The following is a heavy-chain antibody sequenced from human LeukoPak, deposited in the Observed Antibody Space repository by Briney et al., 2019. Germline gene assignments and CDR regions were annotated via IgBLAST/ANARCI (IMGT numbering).Heavy chain of an antibody. CDR1: GFTFNDCS. V-gene: IGHV3-9*01. D-gene: IGHD3-9*01. CDR3: ARDPSYHILTGYNHFDS. Sequence: GGSLRLSCAASGFTFNDCSMHWVRQVPGKGLEWVSGISWNSGSIGYADSVKGRFTISRDNAKNSLHLQMNSLRPEDTALYYCARDPSYHILTGYNHFDSWGQGTLVTVSS. CDR2: ISWNSGSI. J-gene: IGHJ4*02.